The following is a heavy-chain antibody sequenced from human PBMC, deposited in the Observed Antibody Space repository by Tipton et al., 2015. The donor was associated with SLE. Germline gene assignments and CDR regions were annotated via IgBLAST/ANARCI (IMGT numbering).Heavy chain of an antibody. V-gene: IGHV3-33*01. Sequence: SLRLSCAASGFTFSSYGMHWVRQAPGKGLEWVAVIWYDGSNKYYADSVKGRFTISRDNSKNTLYLQMNSLRAEDTAVYYCGRDLGGAGGRWGQGTLVTVSS. CDR1: GFTFSSYG. CDR2: IWYDGSNK. J-gene: IGHJ4*02. D-gene: IGHD3-16*01. CDR3: GRDLGGAGGR.